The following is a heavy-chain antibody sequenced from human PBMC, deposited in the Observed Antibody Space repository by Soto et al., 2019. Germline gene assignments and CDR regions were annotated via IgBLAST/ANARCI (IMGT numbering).Heavy chain of an antibody. V-gene: IGHV6-1*01. CDR3: ASSPTGTTLWQDAFDI. CDR2: TYYRSKWYN. Sequence: QVQLQQSGPGLVKPSQTLSLTCAISGDSVSSNSAAWNWIMQSPSRGLEWLGRTYYRSKWYNDYAVSVKSRITINPDTSKNQFSLQLNSVTPEDTAVYYCASSPTGTTLWQDAFDIWGQGTMVTVSS. J-gene: IGHJ3*02. CDR1: GDSVSSNSAA. D-gene: IGHD1-7*01.